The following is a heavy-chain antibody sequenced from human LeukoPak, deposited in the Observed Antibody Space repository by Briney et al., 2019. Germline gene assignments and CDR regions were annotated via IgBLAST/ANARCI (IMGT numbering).Heavy chain of an antibody. CDR1: GYTFTSHD. J-gene: IGHJ6*03. CDR3: ARESLVVVPAGGYYYYYMDV. D-gene: IGHD2-2*01. CDR2: MNPNSGNT. V-gene: IGHV1-8*03. Sequence: GASVKVSCKASGYTFTSHDINWVRQATGQGLEWMGWMNPNSGNTGYAQKFQGRVTITRNTSISTAYMELSSLRSEDTAVYYCARESLVVVPAGGYYYYYMDVWGKGTTVTVSS.